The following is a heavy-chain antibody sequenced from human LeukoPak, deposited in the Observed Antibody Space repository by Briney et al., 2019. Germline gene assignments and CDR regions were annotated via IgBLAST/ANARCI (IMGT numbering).Heavy chain of an antibody. CDR2: ISSNGGST. CDR3: ARGVGDY. D-gene: IGHD3-10*01. Sequence: GRSLRLSCAAPGFTFSSYAMHWVSQAPGKGLEYVSAISSNGGSTYYANSVKGRFTISRDNSKNTLYLQMGSLRAADMAVYYCARGVGDYWGQGTLVTVSS. CDR1: GFTFSSYA. V-gene: IGHV3-64*01. J-gene: IGHJ4*02.